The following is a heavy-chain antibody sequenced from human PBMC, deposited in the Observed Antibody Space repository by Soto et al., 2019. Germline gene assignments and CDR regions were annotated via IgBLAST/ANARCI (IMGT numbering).Heavy chain of an antibody. CDR3: AKDPTPREFLFIHYFDS. CDR1: GYTFSDYY. Sequence: ASVKVSCKASGYTFSDYYIHWVRQAPGQGLEWMGWINPNSGGTKYAPKFQGGVTMTRDTSITTAYMELNSLRVEDTAVYYCAKDPTPREFLFIHYFDSWSQGSLVTVSS. CDR2: INPNSGGT. J-gene: IGHJ4*02. D-gene: IGHD3-10*02. V-gene: IGHV1-2*02.